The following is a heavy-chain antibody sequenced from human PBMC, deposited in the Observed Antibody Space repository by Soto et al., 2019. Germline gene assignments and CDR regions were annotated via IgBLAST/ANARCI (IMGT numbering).Heavy chain of an antibody. V-gene: IGHV1-18*01. CDR1: GYTFASFC. Sequence: ASVKVSCKASGYTFASFCVNWVRQAPVQGLEWMGWISAYDGNTNYAQRFQGRVTMTTDTSTTTAYMELTSLRSDDTAVYYCARPLDYYYYDMDVWGQGTTVTVSS. CDR3: ARPLDYYYYDMDV. J-gene: IGHJ6*02. CDR2: ISAYDGNT.